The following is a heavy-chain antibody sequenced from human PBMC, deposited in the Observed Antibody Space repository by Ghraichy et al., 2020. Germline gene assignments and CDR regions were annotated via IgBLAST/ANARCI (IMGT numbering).Heavy chain of an antibody. CDR2: IYPRGNT. V-gene: IGHV4-30-2*01. J-gene: IGHJ5*02. Sequence: SETLSLTCTVSGGSIITDGYSWSWIRQPPGKGLEWIGYIYPRGNTYYKPSLESRVTMSVDTSKNQFSLNLSSVTAADTAIYYCARSIDCHTTNCYPWKFDPWGQGTLVTVSS. D-gene: IGHD2-2*01. CDR3: ARSIDCHTTNCYPWKFDP. CDR1: GGSIITDGYS.